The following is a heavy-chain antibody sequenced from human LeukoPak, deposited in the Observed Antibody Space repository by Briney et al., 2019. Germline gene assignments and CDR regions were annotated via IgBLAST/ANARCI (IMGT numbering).Heavy chain of an antibody. CDR1: GFTFSSYS. CDR2: ISSSSSYI. J-gene: IGHJ4*02. CDR3: ARDRDYYGSGSYYELDY. V-gene: IGHV3-21*01. D-gene: IGHD3-10*01. Sequence: GGSLRLSCAASGFTFSSYSVNWVRQAPGKGLEWVSSISSSSSYIYYADSVKGRFTISRDNAKNSLYLQMNSLRAEDTAVYYCARDRDYYGSGSYYELDYWGQGTLVTVSS.